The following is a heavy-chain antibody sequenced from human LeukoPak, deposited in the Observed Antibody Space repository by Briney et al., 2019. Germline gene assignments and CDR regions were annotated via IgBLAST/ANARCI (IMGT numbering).Heavy chain of an antibody. J-gene: IGHJ6*03. CDR2: MSSSGNN. Sequence: SETLSLTCSVSGDSISYFYWSWIRQAAGKGLEWIGRMSSSGNNDYNASLKSRVTMSVDTSKNQLSLKVISVTAADTAVYYCARETSQKGAHYMDVWGKGTTVTISS. D-gene: IGHD3-16*01. CDR1: GDSISYFY. V-gene: IGHV4-4*07. CDR3: ARETSQKGAHYMDV.